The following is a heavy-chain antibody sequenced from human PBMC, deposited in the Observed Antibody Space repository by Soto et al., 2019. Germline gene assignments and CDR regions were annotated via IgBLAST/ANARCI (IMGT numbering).Heavy chain of an antibody. CDR1: GFSLSTSGVG. D-gene: IGHD4-17*01. J-gene: IGHJ4*02. CDR3: PHSLAASNYGDYAPINSFDY. CDR2: IYWDDDK. Sequence: QITLKESGPTLVKPTQTLTLTCTFSGFSLSTSGVGVGWIRQPPGKALEWLALIYWDDDKRYSPSLKSRLTITKDTSKNQVVLTMTNMDPVDTATYYCPHSLAASNYGDYAPINSFDYWGQGTLVTVSS. V-gene: IGHV2-5*02.